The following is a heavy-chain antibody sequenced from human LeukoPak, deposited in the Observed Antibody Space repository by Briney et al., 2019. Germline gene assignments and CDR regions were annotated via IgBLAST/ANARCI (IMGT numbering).Heavy chain of an antibody. Sequence: PSQTLSLTCGISGDSVSSDSAIWNWIRQSPSRGLEWLGRTYYRSKWYNDYAKPVKSRIAINPDTSKNQVSLQLSSVTPEDTAVYYCTKDLHGDYGISYWGQGTLVTVSS. V-gene: IGHV6-1*01. D-gene: IGHD4-17*01. CDR1: GDSVSSDSAI. CDR3: TKDLHGDYGISY. CDR2: TYYRSKWYN. J-gene: IGHJ4*02.